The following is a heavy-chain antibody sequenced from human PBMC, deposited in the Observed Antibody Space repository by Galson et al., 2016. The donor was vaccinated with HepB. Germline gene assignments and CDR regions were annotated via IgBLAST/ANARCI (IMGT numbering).Heavy chain of an antibody. D-gene: IGHD3-10*01. J-gene: IGHJ4*02. V-gene: IGHV4-39*01. Sequence: SETLSLTCTVSGASVTDTGSYWGWVRQPPGKGLEWIANMYHSGYTYDNPSLTSRLSISVDTSKNQVSLKLTSVTAADTAVYFCARHLGGWRTPIDHWGQGTLVTVSS. CDR1: GASVTDTGSY. CDR2: MYHSGYT. CDR3: ARHLGGWRTPIDH.